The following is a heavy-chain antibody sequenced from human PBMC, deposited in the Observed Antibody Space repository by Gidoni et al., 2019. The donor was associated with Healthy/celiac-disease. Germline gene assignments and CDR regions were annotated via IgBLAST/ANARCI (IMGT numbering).Heavy chain of an antibody. V-gene: IGHV4-59*01. CDR2: IYYSGST. D-gene: IGHD2-8*01. J-gene: IGHJ6*02. CDR1: GGSLSSYY. Sequence: QVQLQESGPGLVKPSETLSLTCTVSGGSLSSYYWSWIRQPPGKGLEWIGYIYYSGSTNYNPSLKSRVTISVDTSKNQFSLKLSSVTAADTAVYYCARYCTNGVCYEGVDYGMDVWGQGTTVTVSS. CDR3: ARYCTNGVCYEGVDYGMDV.